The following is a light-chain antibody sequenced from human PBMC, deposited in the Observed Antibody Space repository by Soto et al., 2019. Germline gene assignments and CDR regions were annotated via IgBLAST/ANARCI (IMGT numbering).Light chain of an antibody. J-gene: IGLJ2*01. CDR1: SSNIGNNA. CDR3: AAWDDRRNGPV. CDR2: YGD. V-gene: IGLV1-36*01. Sequence: QSVLTQPPSVSEAPRQRVTISCSGSSSNIGNNAVNWYQQLPGKAPKLLIYYGDLLPSGVSDRFSGSKSGTSASLAISGLQSEDEADYYCAAWDDRRNGPVFGGGTKLTVL.